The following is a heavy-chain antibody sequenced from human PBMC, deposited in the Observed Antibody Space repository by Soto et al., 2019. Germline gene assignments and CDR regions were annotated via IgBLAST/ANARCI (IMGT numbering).Heavy chain of an antibody. CDR1: GGSVSSGSYY. CDR3: ARGRVMGEYSSGWYVDY. J-gene: IGHJ4*02. D-gene: IGHD6-19*01. CDR2: IYYSGST. V-gene: IGHV4-61*01. Sequence: SETLSLTCTVSGGSVSSGSYYWSWIRQPPGKGLEWIGYIYYSGSTNYNPSLKSRVTISVDTSKNQFSLKLSSVTAADTAVYYCARGRVMGEYSSGWYVDYWGQGTLVTVSS.